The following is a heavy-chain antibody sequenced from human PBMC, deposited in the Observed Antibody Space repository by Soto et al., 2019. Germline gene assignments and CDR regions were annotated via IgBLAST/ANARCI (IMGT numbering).Heavy chain of an antibody. J-gene: IGHJ6*02. Sequence: SQTLSLTCVISGDSVSSNSAAWNWIRRSPSRGLEWLGRTYYRSKWYNDYAVSVKSRITINPDTSRNQFSLQLNSVTPEDTAVYYCARAGYNLRYYYYGMDVWGQGTTVTVSS. D-gene: IGHD5-12*01. CDR1: GDSVSSNSAA. CDR3: ARAGYNLRYYYYGMDV. V-gene: IGHV6-1*01. CDR2: TYYRSKWYN.